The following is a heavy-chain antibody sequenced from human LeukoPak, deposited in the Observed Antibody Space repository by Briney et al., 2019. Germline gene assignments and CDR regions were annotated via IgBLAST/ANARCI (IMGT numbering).Heavy chain of an antibody. CDR3: ARGHDYYYSGRPSWFDP. V-gene: IGHV4-59*01. D-gene: IGHD3-10*01. Sequence: SETLSLTCTVSGGSISDYYWTWIRQPPEKGLEWIGYIHSIGGTNYNPSLKSRVTISVDTSKNQFSLKLSSVTAADTAFYYGARGHDYYYSGRPSWFDPWGQGTLVTVSS. CDR1: GGSISDYY. J-gene: IGHJ5*02. CDR2: IHSIGGT.